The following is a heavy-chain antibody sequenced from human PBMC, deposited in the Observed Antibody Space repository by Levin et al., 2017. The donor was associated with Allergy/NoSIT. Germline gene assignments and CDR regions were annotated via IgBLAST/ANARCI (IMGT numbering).Heavy chain of an antibody. Sequence: GGSLRLSCAASGFTFSSYSMNWVRQAPGKGLEWVSSISSSSSYIYYADSVKGRFTISRDNAKNSLYLQMNSLRAEDTAVYYCAREDYYDILTGYYGIDYWGQGTLVTVSS. V-gene: IGHV3-21*01. D-gene: IGHD3-9*01. CDR3: AREDYYDILTGYYGIDY. CDR2: ISSSSSYI. J-gene: IGHJ4*02. CDR1: GFTFSSYS.